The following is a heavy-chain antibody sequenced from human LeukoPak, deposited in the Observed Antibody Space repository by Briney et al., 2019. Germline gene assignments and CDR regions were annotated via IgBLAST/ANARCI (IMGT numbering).Heavy chain of an antibody. CDR3: ARAGYCSNTSCYLYAFDI. CDR1: GGSISSHY. V-gene: IGHV4-59*11. J-gene: IGHJ3*02. CDR2: IYYSGST. Sequence: SETLSLTCTVSGGSISSHYWSWIRQPPGKGLEWIGYIYYSGSTNYNPSLKSRVTISVDTSKNQFSLKLSSVTAADTAVYYCARAGYCSNTSCYLYAFDIWGQGTIVNGS. D-gene: IGHD2-2*01.